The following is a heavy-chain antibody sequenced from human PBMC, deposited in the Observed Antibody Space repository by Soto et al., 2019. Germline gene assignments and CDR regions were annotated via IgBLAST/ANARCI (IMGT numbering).Heavy chain of an antibody. CDR3: ARDEFGGLVQSFWFDP. J-gene: IGHJ5*02. D-gene: IGHD6-19*01. V-gene: IGHV3-21*01. CDR1: GFTFSSYS. CDR2: ISSSSSYI. Sequence: PGGSLRLSCAASGFTFSSYSMNWVRQAPGKGLEWVSSISSSSSYIYYADSVKGRFTISRDNAKNSLYLQMNSLRAEDTAVYYCARDEFGGLVQSFWFDPWGQGTLVTVSS.